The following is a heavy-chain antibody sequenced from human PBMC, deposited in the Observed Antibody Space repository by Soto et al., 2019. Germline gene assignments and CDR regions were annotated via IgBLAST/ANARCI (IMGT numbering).Heavy chain of an antibody. CDR3: ARVADILTGYYYFDY. Sequence: SETLSLTCAVYGGSFSGYYRSWIRQPPGKGLEWIGEINHSGSTNYNPSLKSRVTISVDTSKNQFSLKLSSVTAADTAVYYCARVADILTGYYYFDYWGQGTLVTVSS. V-gene: IGHV4-34*01. D-gene: IGHD3-9*01. CDR2: INHSGST. J-gene: IGHJ4*02. CDR1: GGSFSGYY.